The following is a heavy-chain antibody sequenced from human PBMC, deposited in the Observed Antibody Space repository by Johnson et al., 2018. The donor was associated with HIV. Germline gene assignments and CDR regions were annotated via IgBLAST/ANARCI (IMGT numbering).Heavy chain of an antibody. J-gene: IGHJ3*02. Sequence: VLLVESGGGLVKPGGSLRLSCAVSGFTFRNAWVSWVHQAPGKGLEWVGRIKSKTDGGTTDYAEPVKGRFTISRDDSKTTLFLQMNSMKIEDTAVYYCTTDLGVVGGFDIWGQGTMVSVS. V-gene: IGHV3-15*01. D-gene: IGHD4-23*01. CDR2: IKSKTDGGTT. CDR3: TTDLGVVGGFDI. CDR1: GFTFRNAW.